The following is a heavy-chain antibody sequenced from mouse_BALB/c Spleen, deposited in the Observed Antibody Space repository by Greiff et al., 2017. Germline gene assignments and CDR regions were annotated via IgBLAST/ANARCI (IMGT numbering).Heavy chain of an antibody. V-gene: IGHV1-4*02. D-gene: IGHD2-10*02. CDR3: ARRPYGNYAMDY. Sequence: VQRVESGAELAKPGASVKMSCKASGYTFTSYWMHWVKQRPGQGLEWIGYINPSTGYTEYNQKFKDKTTLTADKSSSTAYMQLSSLTSEDSAVYYCARRPYGNYAMDYWGQGTSVTVSS. CDR1: GYTFTSYW. J-gene: IGHJ4*01. CDR2: INPSTGYT.